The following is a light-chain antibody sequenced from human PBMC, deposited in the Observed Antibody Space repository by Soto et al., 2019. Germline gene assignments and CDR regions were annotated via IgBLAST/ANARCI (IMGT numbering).Light chain of an antibody. CDR3: QQYGNSVWT. Sequence: EIVLTQSPGILSLSPGERASLSCRASQSISNNQLVWFQQRPGQAPRLLIYGASSRASGIPDRFSGSGSGTDFTLTISRLETEDSAVYYCQQYGNSVWTVGQGTKVEIK. CDR1: QSISNNQ. V-gene: IGKV3-20*01. CDR2: GAS. J-gene: IGKJ1*01.